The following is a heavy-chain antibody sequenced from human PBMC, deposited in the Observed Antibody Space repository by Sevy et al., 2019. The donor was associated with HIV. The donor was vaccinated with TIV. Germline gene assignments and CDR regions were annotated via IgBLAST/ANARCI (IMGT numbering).Heavy chain of an antibody. D-gene: IGHD2-15*01. V-gene: IGHV1-24*01. Sequence: ASLKVSCKVSGYTLTKLSIHWVRQAPGKGLEWMGNSDPQHGETIYAQNFQGRVTMTEDTSTDTAFMELSSLTSEDTALYYCAIVGLRYFSGSSVYQGDWFDPWGQGTLVTVSS. CDR2: SDPQHGET. CDR3: AIVGLRYFSGSSVYQGDWFDP. J-gene: IGHJ5*02. CDR1: GYTLTKLS.